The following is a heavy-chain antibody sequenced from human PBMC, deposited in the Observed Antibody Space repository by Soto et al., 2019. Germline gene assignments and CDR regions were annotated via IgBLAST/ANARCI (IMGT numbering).Heavy chain of an antibody. J-gene: IGHJ6*02. CDR3: ARDRTALEVRLYYGMDV. Sequence: GVSLRLSCAASGFTFSRYGMHWVRQAPGKGLEWVAVIWYDGSNKWYADSVKGRFTISRDNSKNTLYLQMDTLRAEDTAVYYCARDRTALEVRLYYGMDVWGQGTTVTVSS. V-gene: IGHV3-33*01. D-gene: IGHD1-7*01. CDR2: IWYDGSNK. CDR1: GFTFSRYG.